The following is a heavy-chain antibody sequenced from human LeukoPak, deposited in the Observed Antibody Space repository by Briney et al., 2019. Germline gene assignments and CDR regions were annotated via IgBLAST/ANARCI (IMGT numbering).Heavy chain of an antibody. CDR3: AREANGWELPDY. D-gene: IGHD1-26*01. CDR2: ISSSSSYI. CDR1: GFTFSSYS. V-gene: IGHV3-21*01. Sequence: GGALRLSCAASGFTFSSYSMNWVRQAPGKGLEWVSSISSSSSYIYYTDSVKGRFTISRDNAKNSLYLQMNSLRAEDTAVYYCAREANGWELPDYWGQGTLVTVSS. J-gene: IGHJ4*02.